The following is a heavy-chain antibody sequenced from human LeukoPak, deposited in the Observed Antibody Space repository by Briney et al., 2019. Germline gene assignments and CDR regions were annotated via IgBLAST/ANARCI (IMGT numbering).Heavy chain of an antibody. CDR2: INHSGST. J-gene: IGHJ4*02. Sequence: SETLSLSCAVYGGSFSGYYWSWIRQPAGKGLEWIGEINHSGSTNYNPSLKSRVTISVDTSKNQFSLKLSSVTAADTAVYYCARGGIAARRRSIDYWGQGTLVTVSS. CDR1: GGSFSGYY. V-gene: IGHV4-34*01. CDR3: ARGGIAARRRSIDY. D-gene: IGHD6-6*01.